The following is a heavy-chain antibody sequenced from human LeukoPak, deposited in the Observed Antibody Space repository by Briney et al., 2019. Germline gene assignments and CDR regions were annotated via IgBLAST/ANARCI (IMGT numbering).Heavy chain of an antibody. V-gene: IGHV3-48*01. CDR2: ISSSSSTI. D-gene: IGHD2-8*01. J-gene: IGHJ4*02. Sequence: PGGSLRLSCAASGFTFSSFSMNWVRQAPGKGLEWVSYISSSSSTIYYADSVKGRFTISRDNAKNSLYLQMNSLRAEDTAVYYCARSHSYCTNGVCSKPFDYWGQGTLVTVSS. CDR3: ARSHSYCTNGVCSKPFDY. CDR1: GFTFSSFS.